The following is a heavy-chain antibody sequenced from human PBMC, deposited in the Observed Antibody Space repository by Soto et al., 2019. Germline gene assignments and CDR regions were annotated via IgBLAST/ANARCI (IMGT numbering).Heavy chain of an antibody. J-gene: IGHJ6*02. CDR3: SRVGCSNSKCYTRGMDV. Sequence: PSETLSLTCTVSGGSISGYYWSWVRQPAGKGLEWVGRIYSDGTTNYSPALKSRVTMSLDTPKDQFSLHLNSVTAADTAVYYCSRVGCSNSKCYTRGMDVWGQGTTVTSP. V-gene: IGHV4-4*07. CDR1: GGSISGYY. D-gene: IGHD2-2*01. CDR2: IYSDGTT.